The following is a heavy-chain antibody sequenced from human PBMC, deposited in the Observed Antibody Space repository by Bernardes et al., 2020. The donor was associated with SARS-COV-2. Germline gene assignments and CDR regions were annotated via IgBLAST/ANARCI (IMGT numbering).Heavy chain of an antibody. CDR1: GFTFSSYE. CDR3: ARDGVVVPAAMYPGRGGDSAFDI. J-gene: IGHJ3*02. V-gene: IGHV3-48*03. D-gene: IGHD2-2*01. Sequence: GSLRLSCAASGFTFSSYEMNWVRQAPGKGLEWVSYISSSGSTIYYADSVKGRFTISRDNAKNSLYLQMNSLRAEDTAVYYCARDGVVVPAAMYPGRGGDSAFDIWGQGTMVTVSS. CDR2: ISSSGSTI.